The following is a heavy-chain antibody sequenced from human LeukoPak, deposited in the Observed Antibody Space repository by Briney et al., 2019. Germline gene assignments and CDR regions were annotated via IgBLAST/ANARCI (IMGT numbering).Heavy chain of an antibody. D-gene: IGHD2-2*01. J-gene: IGHJ6*02. Sequence: PSETLSLTCTVSGGSISSGGYYWSWIRQHPGKGLEWIGHIYYSGSTYYNPSLKSRVTISVDTSKNQFSLKLSSVTAADRAVYYCARDGKSQGQYCSSTSCYAYYYYGMDVWGQGTTVTVSS. V-gene: IGHV4-31*03. CDR2: IYYSGST. CDR3: ARDGKSQGQYCSSTSCYAYYYYGMDV. CDR1: GGSISSGGYY.